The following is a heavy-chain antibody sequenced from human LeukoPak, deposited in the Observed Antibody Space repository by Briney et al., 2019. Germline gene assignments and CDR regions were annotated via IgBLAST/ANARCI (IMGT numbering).Heavy chain of an antibody. V-gene: IGHV3-48*03. CDR1: GFTFSSYE. D-gene: IGHD6-19*01. CDR3: AKDRWGAVASFDY. CDR2: ISSSGSYI. Sequence: GGSLRLSCAASGFTFSSYEMNWVRQAPGKGLEWVSSISSSGSYIYYADSVKGRFTISRDNSKNMLYLQMNSLGTEDTAVYYCAKDRWGAVASFDYWGQGTLVTVSS. J-gene: IGHJ4*02.